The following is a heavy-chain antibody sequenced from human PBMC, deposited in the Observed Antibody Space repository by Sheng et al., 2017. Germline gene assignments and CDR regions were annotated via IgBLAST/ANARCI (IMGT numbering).Heavy chain of an antibody. CDR2: IYSSGNTNT. CDR3: ARVQKXSGSYGWFDP. V-gene: IGHV4-4*07. D-gene: IGHD1-26*01. Sequence: QVQLQESGPGLVKPSETLSLTCTVSDGSISSYYWSWIRQPTGKGLEWIGRIYSSGNTNTNYNPSLKSRVTMSVDTSKNQFSLKLSSVTAADTAVYYCARVQKXSGSYGWFDPWGQGTRGHRLL. CDR1: DGSISSYY. J-gene: IGHJ5*02.